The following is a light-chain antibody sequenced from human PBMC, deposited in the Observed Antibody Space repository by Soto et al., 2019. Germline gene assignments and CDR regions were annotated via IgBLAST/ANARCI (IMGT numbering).Light chain of an antibody. CDR2: AAS. Sequence: DIQMTQSPSSLSASVGDRVTITCRASQGISNYLAWYQQKPGRVPTFLIYAASTVRSGVPSRFSGSGSGTEFTLTISSLQPEDVATYYCQQYHNLWTFGQGTEVEIK. V-gene: IGKV1-27*01. CDR1: QGISNY. J-gene: IGKJ1*01. CDR3: QQYHNLWT.